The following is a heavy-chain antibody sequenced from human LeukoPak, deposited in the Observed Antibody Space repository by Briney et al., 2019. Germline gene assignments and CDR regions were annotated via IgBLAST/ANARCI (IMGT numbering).Heavy chain of an antibody. Sequence: SVKVSCRASGGTFSSYAISWVRQAPGQGLEWMGGIIPIFGTANYAQKFQGRVTITADESTSTAYMELSSLRSEDTAVYYCARAPDYYDSSGSNWGQGTLVTVSS. CDR1: GGTFSSYA. V-gene: IGHV1-69*13. CDR3: ARAPDYYDSSGSN. J-gene: IGHJ4*02. CDR2: IIPIFGTA. D-gene: IGHD3-22*01.